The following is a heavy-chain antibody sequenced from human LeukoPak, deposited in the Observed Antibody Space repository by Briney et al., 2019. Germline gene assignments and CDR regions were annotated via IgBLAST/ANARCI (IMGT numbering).Heavy chain of an antibody. Sequence: GGSLRLSCAASGFTFSSYGMHWVRQAPGKGLEWVAVIWYDGSNKYYADSVKGRFTISRDNSKNTLYLQMNSLRAEDTAVYYCAKEVEYYDFWSGYDYWGQGTLVTVSS. D-gene: IGHD3-3*01. CDR3: AKEVEYYDFWSGYDY. CDR1: GFTFSSYG. V-gene: IGHV3-33*06. J-gene: IGHJ4*02. CDR2: IWYDGSNK.